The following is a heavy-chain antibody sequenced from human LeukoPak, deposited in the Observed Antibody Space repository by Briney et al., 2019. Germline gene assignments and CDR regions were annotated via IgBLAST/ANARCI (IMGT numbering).Heavy chain of an antibody. J-gene: IGHJ5*02. Sequence: GGSLRLSCAASGLTFSTYSMTSVRQAPGKGLEWVSSISSSSSFIYYADSVKGRFTISRDNAENSLYLQMNSLRAEDTAVYYCPTAGDPLTRGYSHPWGQGTLVTVSS. CDR3: PTAGDPLTRGYSHP. CDR2: ISSSSSFI. D-gene: IGHD2-2*01. V-gene: IGHV3-21*01. CDR1: GLTFSTYS.